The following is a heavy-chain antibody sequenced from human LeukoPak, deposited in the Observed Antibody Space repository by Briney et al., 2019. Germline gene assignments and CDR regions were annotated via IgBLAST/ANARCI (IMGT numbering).Heavy chain of an antibody. V-gene: IGHV3-53*01. CDR2: IYSGGST. CDR1: GFTVSSNY. D-gene: IGHD5-18*01. J-gene: IGHJ3*02. CDR3: ARALYSYGSPGAFDI. Sequence: GGSLRLSCAASGFTVSSNYMTWVRQAPGKGLEWVSVIYSGGSTYYADSVKGRFTISRDNSQNTLYLQMNSLRAEDTAVYYCARALYSYGSPGAFDIWGQGTMVTVSP.